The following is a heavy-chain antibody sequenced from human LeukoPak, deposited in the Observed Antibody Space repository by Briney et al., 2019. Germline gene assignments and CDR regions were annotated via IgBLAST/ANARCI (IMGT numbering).Heavy chain of an antibody. V-gene: IGHV1-2*02. CDR3: ARDGTTVTPDYWYYGMDV. CDR2: INPNSGGT. D-gene: IGHD4-11*01. CDR1: GYTFTGYY. Sequence: GASVKVSCKASGYTFTGYYMHWVRQAPGQGLEWMGWINPNSGGTNYAQKFQGRVTMTRDTSISTAYMELSRLRSDDTAVYYCARDGTTVTPDYWYYGMDVWGQGTTVTVSS. J-gene: IGHJ6*02.